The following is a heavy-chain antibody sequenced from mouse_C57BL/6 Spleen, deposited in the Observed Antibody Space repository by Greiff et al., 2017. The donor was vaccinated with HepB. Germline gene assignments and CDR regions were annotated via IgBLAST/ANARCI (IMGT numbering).Heavy chain of an antibody. J-gene: IGHJ4*01. CDR1: GFTFSSYA. D-gene: IGHD2-12*01. CDR3: ARDSPSHYIAMDY. V-gene: IGHV5-4*01. CDR2: ISDGGSYT. Sequence: EVQGVESGGGLVKPGGSLKLSCAASGFTFSSYAMSWVRQTPEKRLEWVATISDGGSYTYYPDNVKGRFTISRDNAKNNLYLQMSHLKSEDTAMYYCARDSPSHYIAMDYWGQGTSVTVSS.